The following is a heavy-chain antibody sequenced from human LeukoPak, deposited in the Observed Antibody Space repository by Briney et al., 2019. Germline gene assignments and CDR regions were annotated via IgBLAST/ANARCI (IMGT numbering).Heavy chain of an antibody. V-gene: IGHV5-51*04. D-gene: IGHD3-3*01. J-gene: IGHJ4*02. Sequence: GESLKISCKGSRYSSTRYWIACVRQMLGKGLEWMGIIYPGDSDTRYSPSFQGQVTLAVDRPISTAYLQWSSLKASDTAMYYCARTYYDFWSGPAPHFDYWGQGTLVTVSS. CDR1: RYSSTRYW. CDR3: ARTYYDFWSGPAPHFDY. CDR2: IYPGDSDT.